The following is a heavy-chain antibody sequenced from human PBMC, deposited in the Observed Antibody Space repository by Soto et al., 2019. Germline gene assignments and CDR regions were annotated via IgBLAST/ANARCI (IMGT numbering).Heavy chain of an antibody. Sequence: QVQLTQSGAEVKKPGSSVRVSCQTSRGTFNTSPISWMRQAPGQGLEWLGDILPVFGRVNYAQQLQDRLTLTVDESTASVWMEVTRLTLEDMAVYFCATPQLRGRHYGFRSPPTVSLYHYGLGVWGQGTTVIVSS. V-gene: IGHV1-69*01. J-gene: IGHJ6*02. D-gene: IGHD3-3*01. CDR3: ATPQLRGRHYGFRSPPTVSLYHYGLGV. CDR1: RGTFNTSP. CDR2: ILPVFGRV.